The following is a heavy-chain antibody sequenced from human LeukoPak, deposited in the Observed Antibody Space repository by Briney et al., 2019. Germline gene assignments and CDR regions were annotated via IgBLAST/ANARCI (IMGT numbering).Heavy chain of an antibody. Sequence: KPGGSLRLSCAASGFTFSSYSMNWVRQAPGKGLEWVSSISSSSSYIYYADSVKGRFTISRDNAKNSLYLQMNSLRAEDTAVYYCAREVVVVPAKRFDPWGQGTLVTVSS. J-gene: IGHJ5*02. D-gene: IGHD2-2*01. V-gene: IGHV3-21*01. CDR3: AREVVVVPAKRFDP. CDR2: ISSSSSYI. CDR1: GFTFSSYS.